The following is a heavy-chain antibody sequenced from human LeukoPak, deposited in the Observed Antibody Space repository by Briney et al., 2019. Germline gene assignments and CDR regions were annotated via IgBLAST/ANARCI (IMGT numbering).Heavy chain of an antibody. J-gene: IGHJ6*02. CDR3: ARSAPVPARPHHRYYYYYGMDV. D-gene: IGHD2-2*01. CDR2: IIPIFGTA. Sequence: ASVKVSCKASGYTFTGYYMHWVRQAPGQGLEWMGGIIPIFGTANYAQKFQGRVTITADESTSTAYMELSSLRSEDTAVYYCARSAPVPARPHHRYYYYYGMDVWGQGTTVTVSS. V-gene: IGHV1-69*13. CDR1: GYTFTGYY.